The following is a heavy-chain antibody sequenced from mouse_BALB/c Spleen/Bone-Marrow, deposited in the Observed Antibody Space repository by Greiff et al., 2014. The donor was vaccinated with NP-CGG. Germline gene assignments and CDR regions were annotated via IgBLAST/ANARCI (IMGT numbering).Heavy chain of an antibody. CDR3: AIYYYGSSGFAY. CDR2: IDPANGNT. V-gene: IGHV14-3*02. Sequence: DVQLVESGAELVKPGASVKLSCTASGFNIKDTYMHWVKQRPEQGLEWIGRIDPANGNTKYDPKFQGKAIITADTSSNTAYLQLSSLTSEDTAVYYCAIYYYGSSGFAYWGQGTLVTVSA. D-gene: IGHD1-1*01. J-gene: IGHJ3*01. CDR1: GFNIKDTY.